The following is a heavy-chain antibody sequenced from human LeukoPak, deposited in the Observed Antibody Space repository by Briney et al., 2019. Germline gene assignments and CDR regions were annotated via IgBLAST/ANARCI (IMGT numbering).Heavy chain of an antibody. Sequence: PGGSLRLSCAASGFTLSNYWMHWVRQAPGKGLVWVSRINSDGSSTTSADSVKRRFTISRDNAKHTLYLQMNSLRAEDTAVYYCAKGGATVIDYWGQGTLVTVSS. V-gene: IGHV3-74*01. CDR3: AKGGATVIDY. CDR2: INSDGSST. CDR1: GFTLSNYW. D-gene: IGHD4-17*01. J-gene: IGHJ4*02.